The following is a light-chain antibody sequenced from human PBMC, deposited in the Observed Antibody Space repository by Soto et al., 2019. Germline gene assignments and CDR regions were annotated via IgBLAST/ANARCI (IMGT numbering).Light chain of an antibody. Sequence: DIQVTQSPSSLSASVGDRVTITCRSSQSIINFLNWYQHKPGKAPNLLIFAASTLQSGVPSRFSGSGSGTDFTLTITSLQPEDFATYYCHQTYIAPWAFGQGTKVDTK. V-gene: IGKV1-39*01. CDR1: QSIINF. CDR2: AAS. CDR3: HQTYIAPWA. J-gene: IGKJ1*01.